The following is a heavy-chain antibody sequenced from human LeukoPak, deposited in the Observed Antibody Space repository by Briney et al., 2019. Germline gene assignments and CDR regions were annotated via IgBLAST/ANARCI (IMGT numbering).Heavy chain of an antibody. CDR3: AKDRHILWDFDY. V-gene: IGHV3-23*01. Sequence: GGSLRLSCAASGFTFSSYAMSWVRQYPGKGLEWVSAISGSGGSTYYADSVKGRFTISRDNSKNTLYLQMNSLRAEDTAVYYCAKDRHILWDFDYWGQGTLVTVSS. CDR2: ISGSGGST. J-gene: IGHJ4*02. CDR1: GFTFSSYA. D-gene: IGHD3-9*01.